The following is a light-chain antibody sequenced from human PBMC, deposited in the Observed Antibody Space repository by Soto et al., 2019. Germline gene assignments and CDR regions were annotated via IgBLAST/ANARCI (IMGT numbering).Light chain of an antibody. V-gene: IGKV1-33*01. Sequence: DINMTQSPSSLSASVGDRFTIACQASQDISKYLNWYQQKPGKAPKLLIYDASNLETGVPSRFSGSGSGTDFTFTISSLQPEDIETYHCQQYDNLLFTFGPGTKVDIK. CDR3: QQYDNLLFT. CDR2: DAS. J-gene: IGKJ3*01. CDR1: QDISKY.